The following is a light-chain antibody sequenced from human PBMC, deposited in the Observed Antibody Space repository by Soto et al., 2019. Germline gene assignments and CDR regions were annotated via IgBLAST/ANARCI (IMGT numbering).Light chain of an antibody. CDR2: GAS. CDR1: QSVSSN. J-gene: IGKJ5*01. CDR3: QQRSNWPQIT. Sequence: EIVMTQSPATLSVSPGERATLSCRASQSVSSNLAWYQQKPGQAPRLLIYGASTRATGIPARFSGSGSGTDLTLTISSLEPEDFAVYYCQQRSNWPQITFGQGTRLEIK. V-gene: IGKV3-15*01.